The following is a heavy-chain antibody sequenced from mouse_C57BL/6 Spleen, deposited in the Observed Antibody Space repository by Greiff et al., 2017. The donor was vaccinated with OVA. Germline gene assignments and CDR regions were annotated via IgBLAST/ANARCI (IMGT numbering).Heavy chain of an antibody. CDR1: GYTFTNYW. Sequence: VMLQQSGAELVRPGTSVKMSCKASGYTFTNYWIGWAKQRPGHGLEWIGDIYPGGGYTNYNEKFKGKATLTADKSSSTAYMQFSSLTSEDSAIYYCARSDYDYDPAWFAYWGQGTLVTVSA. CDR3: ARSDYDYDPAWFAY. D-gene: IGHD2-4*01. CDR2: IYPGGGYT. V-gene: IGHV1-63*01. J-gene: IGHJ3*01.